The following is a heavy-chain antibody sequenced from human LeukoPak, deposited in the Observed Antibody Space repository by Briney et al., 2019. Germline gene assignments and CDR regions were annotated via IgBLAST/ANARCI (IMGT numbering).Heavy chain of an antibody. CDR1: GYTFTVYY. CDR3: ARGTYIAAAKAQKFDP. CDR2: INPNSGGT. J-gene: IGHJ5*02. D-gene: IGHD6-13*01. Sequence: ASVKVSCKASGYTFTVYYMHWVRQAPGQGLEWMGWINPNSGGTNYAQKFQGRVTMTRDTSISTAYMELSRLRSDDTAVYYCARGTYIAAAKAQKFDPWGQGTLVTVSS. V-gene: IGHV1-2*02.